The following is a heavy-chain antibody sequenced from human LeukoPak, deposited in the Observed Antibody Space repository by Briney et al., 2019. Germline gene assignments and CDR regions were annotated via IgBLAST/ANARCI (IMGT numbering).Heavy chain of an antibody. D-gene: IGHD4-17*01. V-gene: IGHV4-34*01. CDR2: IYSNGNT. Sequence: DPSETLSLTCAVYGGSFSGYYWSWIRQSPEKGLDWIGSIYSNGNTYYNPSVKSRVTMSVDTSKNQFSLKLTSMTAAETAVYYCARSATVTTGYFDYWGQGALVTVSS. J-gene: IGHJ4*02. CDR1: GGSFSGYY. CDR3: ARSATVTTGYFDY.